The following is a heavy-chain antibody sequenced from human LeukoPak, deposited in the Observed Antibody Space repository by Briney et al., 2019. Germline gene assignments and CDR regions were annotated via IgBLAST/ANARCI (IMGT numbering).Heavy chain of an antibody. D-gene: IGHD2-21*02. V-gene: IGHV3-21*01. CDR3: ARSVVTAPYYYYGMDV. CDR1: GFTFSSYS. J-gene: IGHJ6*02. CDR2: ISSSSYI. Sequence: GGSLRLSCAASGFTFSSYSMNWVRQAPGKGLEWVSSISSSSYIYYADSVKGRFTISRDNAKNSLYLQMNSLRAEDTAVYYCARSVVTAPYYYYGMDVWGQGTTVTVSS.